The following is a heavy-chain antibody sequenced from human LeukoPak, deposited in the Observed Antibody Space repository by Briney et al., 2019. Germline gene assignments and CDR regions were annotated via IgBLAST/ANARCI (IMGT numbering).Heavy chain of an antibody. D-gene: IGHD3-10*01. CDR2: IIPIFGTA. V-gene: IGHV1-69*01. CDR1: GGTFSSYA. J-gene: IGHJ4*02. Sequence: ASVKVSCKASGGTFSSYAISWVRQAPGQGLEWMGGIIPIFGTANYAQKFQGRVTTTADESTSTAYMELSSLRSEDTAVYYCARGKPGGFGELLSQPFDYWGQGTLVTVSS. CDR3: ARGKPGGFGELLSQPFDY.